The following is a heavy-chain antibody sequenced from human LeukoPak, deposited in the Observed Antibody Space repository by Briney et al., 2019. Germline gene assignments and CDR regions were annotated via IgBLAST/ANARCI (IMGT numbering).Heavy chain of an antibody. V-gene: IGHV1-46*01. D-gene: IGHD3-22*01. CDR3: ARSLTGYYDSSGF. Sequence: KFQGRVTITRDTSTSTIYMELSSLRSEDTAVYYCARSLTGYYDSSGFWGQGTLVAVSS. J-gene: IGHJ4*02.